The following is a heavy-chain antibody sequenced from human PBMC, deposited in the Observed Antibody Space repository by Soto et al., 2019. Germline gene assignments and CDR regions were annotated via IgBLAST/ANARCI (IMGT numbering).Heavy chain of an antibody. J-gene: IGHJ6*02. CDR1: FLSFRDYY. V-gene: IGHV4-34*01. Sequence: LSLTFSFNFLSFRDYYWSWIRQAPGKGLEWIGEINQRGTTHYNPSLKRRVNISIDTSKNQFSLNLTSVTAADTATYYCARDIITVIGGQIYYYFGMDVWGQGTTVTVSS. CDR2: INQRGTT. D-gene: IGHD3-10*01. CDR3: ARDIITVIGGQIYYYFGMDV.